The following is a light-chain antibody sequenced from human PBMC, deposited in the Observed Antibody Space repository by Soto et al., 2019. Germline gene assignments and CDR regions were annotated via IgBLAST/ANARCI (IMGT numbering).Light chain of an antibody. Sequence: ESVLTQSPGTMSLSPGESATLSCRASQSGSFNYLAWYQQRPGQAPRLLIHGAFRRASGTPDWMSGSGSGTDLTLTTSRPEPEKFAVYHCQQYGNPSRTLGQGTKLEIK. CDR2: GAF. CDR1: QSGSFNY. V-gene: IGKV3-20*01. J-gene: IGKJ1*01. CDR3: QQYGNPSRT.